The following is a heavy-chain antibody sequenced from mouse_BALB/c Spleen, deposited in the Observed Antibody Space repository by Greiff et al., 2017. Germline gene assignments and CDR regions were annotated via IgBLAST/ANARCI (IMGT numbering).Heavy chain of an antibody. Sequence: EVQLVESGGGLVQPGGSRKLSCAASGFTFSSFGMHWVRQAPEKGLEWVAYISSGSSTIYYADTVKGRFTISRDNPKNTLFLQMTSLRSEDTAMYYCAREPHFDDWGQGTTLTVSS. CDR2: ISSGSSTI. V-gene: IGHV5-17*02. J-gene: IGHJ2*01. CDR3: AREPHFDD. CDR1: GFTFSSFG.